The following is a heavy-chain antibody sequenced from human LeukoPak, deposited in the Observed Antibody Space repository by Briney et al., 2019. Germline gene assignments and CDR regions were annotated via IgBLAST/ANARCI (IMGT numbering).Heavy chain of an antibody. J-gene: IGHJ3*02. D-gene: IGHD5-24*01. CDR1: GGTFSSYA. V-gene: IGHV1-69*05. CDR3: ARAGMATIWGAFDI. Sequence: SVKVSCKASGGTFSSYAISWVRQAPGQGLEWMGGIIAIFGTANYAQKFQGRVTITTDESTSTAYMELSSLRSEDTAVYYCARAGMATIWGAFDIWGQGTMVTVSS. CDR2: IIAIFGTA.